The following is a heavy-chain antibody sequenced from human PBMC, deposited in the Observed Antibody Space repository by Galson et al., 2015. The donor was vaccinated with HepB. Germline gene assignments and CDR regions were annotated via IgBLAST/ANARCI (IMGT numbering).Heavy chain of an antibody. CDR2: IKSKTDGGTT. CDR1: GFTFSNAW. CDR3: TTEWDDREGLLDY. Sequence: SLRLSCAASGFTFSNAWMNWVRQAPGKGLEWVGRIKSKTDGGTTDYAAPVKGRFTISRDDSKNTLYLQMNSLKTEDTAVYYCTTEWDDREGLLDYWGQGTLVTVSS. J-gene: IGHJ4*02. V-gene: IGHV3-15*07. D-gene: IGHD1-26*01.